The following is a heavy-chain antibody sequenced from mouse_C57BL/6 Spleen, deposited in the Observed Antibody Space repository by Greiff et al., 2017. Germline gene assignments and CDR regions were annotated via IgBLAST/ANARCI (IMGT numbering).Heavy chain of an antibody. J-gene: IGHJ1*03. CDR3: VGGRLNFDV. Sequence: QVQLKESGPELVKPGASVKISCTASGYAFSSSWMYWVKQRPGKGLEWIGRIYPGDGDTNYNGKFKGKATLTADKSSSTAYMQLSSLTSEDAAVDFCVGGRLNFDVWGTGTTVTVSS. V-gene: IGHV1-82*01. CDR1: GYAFSSSW. D-gene: IGHD3-2*02. CDR2: IYPGDGDT.